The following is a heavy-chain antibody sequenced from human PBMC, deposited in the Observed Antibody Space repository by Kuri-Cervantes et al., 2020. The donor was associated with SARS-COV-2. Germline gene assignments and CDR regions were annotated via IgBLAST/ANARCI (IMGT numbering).Heavy chain of an antibody. V-gene: IGHV4-38-2*01. D-gene: IGHD4-17*01. J-gene: IGHJ4*02. Sequence: ESLKISCAVSGYSISSGYYWGWIRQPPGKGLEWIGSIYHSGSTYYNPSLKSRVTISVDTSKNQFSLKLSSVTAADTAVYYCVTTVTTTPSYYFDYWGQGTLVTVSS. CDR2: IYHSGST. CDR3: VTTVTTTPSYYFDY. CDR1: GYSISSGYY.